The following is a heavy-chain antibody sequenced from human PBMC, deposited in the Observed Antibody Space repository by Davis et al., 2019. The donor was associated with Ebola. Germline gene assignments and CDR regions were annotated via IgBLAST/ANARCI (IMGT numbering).Heavy chain of an antibody. V-gene: IGHV3-48*04. CDR3: ARAAPRSGP. CDR1: GFTFSSYS. J-gene: IGHJ5*02. CDR2: ISSSSSTI. Sequence: GESLKISCAASGFTFSSYSMNWVRQAPGKGLEWVSYISSSSSTIYYADSVKGRFTISRDNAKNSLYLQMNSLRAEDTAVYYCARAAPRSGPWGQGTLVTVSS. D-gene: IGHD3-3*01.